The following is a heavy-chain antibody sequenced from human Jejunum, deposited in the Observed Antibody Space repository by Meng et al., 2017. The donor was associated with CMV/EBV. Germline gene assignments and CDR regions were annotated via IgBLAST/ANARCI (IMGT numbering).Heavy chain of an antibody. CDR2: ISPDGSST. D-gene: IGHD3-3*01. CDR3: VRDKRFLDNYYVMDG. Sequence: GFRFSDYWMHWVRQTPGEVLVWVSRISPDGSSTRYADSVKGRFAISRDNGKSSLYLHMNSLRADDTAVYFCVRDKRFLDNYYVMDGWGQGTTVTVSS. CDR1: GFRFSDYW. V-gene: IGHV3-74*01. J-gene: IGHJ6*02.